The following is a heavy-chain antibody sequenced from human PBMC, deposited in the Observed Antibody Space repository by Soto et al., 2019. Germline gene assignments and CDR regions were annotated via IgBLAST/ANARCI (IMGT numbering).Heavy chain of an antibody. CDR1: GYTFTSYA. V-gene: IGHV1-3*01. D-gene: IGHD6-19*01. Sequence: ASVKVSCKASGYTFTSYAMHWVRQAPGQRLEWMGWINAGNGNTKYSQKFQGRVTITRDTSASTAYMELSSLRSEDTAVYYCARERAPYSSGWYQLDYWGQGTLVTVSS. J-gene: IGHJ4*02. CDR3: ARERAPYSSGWYQLDY. CDR2: INAGNGNT.